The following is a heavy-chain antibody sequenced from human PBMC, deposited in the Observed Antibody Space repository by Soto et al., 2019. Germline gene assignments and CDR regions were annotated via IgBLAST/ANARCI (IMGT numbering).Heavy chain of an antibody. V-gene: IGHV1-69*13. Sequence: SVKVSCKASGGTFSSYAISWVRQAPGQGLEWMGGIIPIFGTANYAQKFQGRVTITADESTSTAYMELSSLRSEDTAVYYCARGPKVVVTAVDYYYYGMDVWGQGTTVTVSS. D-gene: IGHD2-21*02. CDR3: ARGPKVVVTAVDYYYYGMDV. CDR1: GGTFSSYA. J-gene: IGHJ6*02. CDR2: IIPIFGTA.